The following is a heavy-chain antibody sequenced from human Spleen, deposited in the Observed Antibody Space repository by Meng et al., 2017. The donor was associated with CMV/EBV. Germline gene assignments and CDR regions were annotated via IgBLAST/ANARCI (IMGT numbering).Heavy chain of an antibody. D-gene: IGHD4/OR15-4a*01. V-gene: IGHV3-11*06. J-gene: IGHJ4*02. CDR3: ARDYGEATPLDY. CDR1: GFTFSDYY. Sequence: GLRVEPGGGLVKPGGSLGLSFAASGFTFSDYYMSWIRQAPGKGLEWVSYISSSSSYTNYADSVKGRFTISRDNAKNSLYLQMNSLRAEDTAVYYCARDYGEATPLDYWGQGTLVTVSS. CDR2: ISSSSSYT.